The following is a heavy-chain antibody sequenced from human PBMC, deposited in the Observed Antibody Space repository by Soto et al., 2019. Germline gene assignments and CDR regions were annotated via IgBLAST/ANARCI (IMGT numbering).Heavy chain of an antibody. D-gene: IGHD3-22*01. CDR1: AGTFSSYA. CDR3: VRVDRSGDYYYYWFGP. CDR2: IIPIFGTA. J-gene: IGHJ5*02. V-gene: IGHV1-69*01. Sequence: QVQLVQSGAEVKKPGSSVKVSCKASAGTFSSYAISWVRQAPGQGLEWLGGIIPIFGTANYAQKFQGSVTITAEQSRRTGYTDLSSVRTADTAVYFCVRVDRSGDYYYYWFGPWGQGTLVAVSS.